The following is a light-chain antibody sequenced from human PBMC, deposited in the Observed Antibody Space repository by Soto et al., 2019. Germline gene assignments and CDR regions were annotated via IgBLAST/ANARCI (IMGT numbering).Light chain of an antibody. V-gene: IGKV1-5*01. J-gene: IGKJ1*01. CDR3: QQYSSYSAWT. Sequence: DIQMTQSPSTLSASIGARVTITCRASQRINKWLAWHQQKPGKAPKLLIYDASSLQSGVPPRFSGSGSGTEFTLTIRSLQPDDIATYYCQQYSSYSAWTFGEGTKVDIK. CDR2: DAS. CDR1: QRINKW.